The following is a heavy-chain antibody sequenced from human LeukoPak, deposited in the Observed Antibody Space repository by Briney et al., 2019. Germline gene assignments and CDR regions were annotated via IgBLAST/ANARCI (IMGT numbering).Heavy chain of an antibody. CDR2: MNPNSGNT. D-gene: IGHD6-19*01. V-gene: IGHV1-8*01. CDR3: ARAGKYSSGWYAVGSWFDP. CDR1: GYTFTSYD. Sequence: ASVKVSCKASGYTFTSYDINWVRQATGQGLEWMGWMNPNSGNTGYAQKFQGRVTMTRNTSISTAYMELSSLRSEDTAVYYCARAGKYSSGWYAVGSWFDPWGQGTLVTVSS. J-gene: IGHJ5*02.